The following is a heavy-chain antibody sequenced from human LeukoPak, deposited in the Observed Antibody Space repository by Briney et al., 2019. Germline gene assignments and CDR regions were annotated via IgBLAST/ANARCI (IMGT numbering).Heavy chain of an antibody. V-gene: IGHV3-23*01. CDR1: GFPFSSYA. CDR2: ISGSGGST. Sequence: PGGSLRLSCTVSGFPFSSYAMSWVRQAPEKGLEWVSAISGSGGSTYHADSVKGRLTISRDNSKNTLYLQMKSLRGDDTAVYYCAIHLGTSNENYYAEYFQYWGQGTLVTISS. D-gene: IGHD1-26*01. CDR3: AIHLGTSNENYYAEYFQY. J-gene: IGHJ1*01.